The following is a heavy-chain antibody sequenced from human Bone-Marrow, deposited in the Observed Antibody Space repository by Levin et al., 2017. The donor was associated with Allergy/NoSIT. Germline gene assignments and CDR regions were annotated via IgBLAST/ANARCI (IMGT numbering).Heavy chain of an antibody. J-gene: IGHJ6*02. Sequence: SSETLSLTCTVSGGSISSSPYYWGWIRQPPGKGLECIGVIYHSGRSYYNPSLQSRVTISVDTPKNQFSLKLRSVTAADTAGYHCARLYDSSAHGLDVWGQGTTVTVSS. V-gene: IGHV4-39*07. CDR3: ARLYDSSAHGLDV. D-gene: IGHD3-22*01. CDR2: IYHSGRS. CDR1: GGSISSSPYY.